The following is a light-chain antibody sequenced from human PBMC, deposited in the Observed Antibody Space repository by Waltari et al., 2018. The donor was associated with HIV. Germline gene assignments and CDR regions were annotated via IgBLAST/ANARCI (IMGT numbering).Light chain of an antibody. Sequence: QSVLSQPASASGTPGQTLTISCSGSSANIGNNYVYWYQQFPGMAPKLLIFRNNQRPSGVPDRFSGSKSGTSASLTVSGLRSEGEADYFCSTSDDSLRRFVFGGGTRLAVL. CDR2: RNN. CDR1: SANIGNNY. CDR3: STSDDSLRRFV. J-gene: IGLJ3*02. V-gene: IGLV1-47*01.